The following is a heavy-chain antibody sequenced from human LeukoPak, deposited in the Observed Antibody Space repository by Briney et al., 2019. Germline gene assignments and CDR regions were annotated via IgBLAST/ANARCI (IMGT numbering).Heavy chain of an antibody. V-gene: IGHV3-33*01. J-gene: IGHJ6*02. CDR2: IWYDGSNK. Sequence: GGSLRLSCAASGLTFSSYGMHWVRQAPGKGLEWVAVIWYDGSNKYYADSVKGRFTISRDNSKDTLYLQMNSLRAEDTAVYYGARDRKRRYYDSSGSPGGMDVWGQGTTVTVSS. D-gene: IGHD3-22*01. CDR3: ARDRKRRYYDSSGSPGGMDV. CDR1: GLTFSSYG.